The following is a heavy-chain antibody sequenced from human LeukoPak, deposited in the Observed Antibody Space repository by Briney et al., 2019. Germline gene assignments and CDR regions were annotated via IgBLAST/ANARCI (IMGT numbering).Heavy chain of an antibody. V-gene: IGHV1-8*01. D-gene: IGHD6-19*01. J-gene: IGHJ5*02. Sequence: ASVKVSCKASGYTFTSYDINWVRQATGQGLEWMGWMNPNSGNTGYAQKFQGRVTMTRNTSISTAYMELSSLRSEDTAVYYCARTSVAGTSRIDWFDPWGQGTLVTVSS. CDR2: MNPNSGNT. CDR3: ARTSVAGTSRIDWFDP. CDR1: GYTFTSYD.